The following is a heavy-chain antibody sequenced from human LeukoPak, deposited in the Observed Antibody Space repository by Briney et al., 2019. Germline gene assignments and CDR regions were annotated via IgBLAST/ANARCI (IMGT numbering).Heavy chain of an antibody. V-gene: IGHV4-34*01. CDR3: ARSRNRIAVTGAGYGY. CDR1: GGSFSGYY. CDR2: INHSGST. D-gene: IGHD6-19*01. Sequence: PSETLSLTCAVYGGSFSGYYWSWIRQPPGKGLEWIGEINHSGSTNYNPSLKSRVTISVDTSKNQFSLKLSSVTAADTAVYYCARSRNRIAVTGAGYGYWGQGTLVTVSS. J-gene: IGHJ4*02.